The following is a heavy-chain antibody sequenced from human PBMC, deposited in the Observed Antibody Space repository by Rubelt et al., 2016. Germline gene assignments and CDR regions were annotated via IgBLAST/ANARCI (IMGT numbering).Heavy chain of an antibody. V-gene: IGHV5-51*03. J-gene: IGHJ4*02. CDR2: IYPGDSDP. CDR3: ARLPQNTYYFDY. Sequence: EVQLVQSGAEVKKPGESLKISCQGSGYNFAKSWIGWVRQMSGKGLEWMGIIYPGDSDPRYNPSFRGQVTISADKSISTAYLQWSSLKASDTAMYYCARLPQNTYYFDYWGQGALVMVSS. CDR1: GYNFAKSW.